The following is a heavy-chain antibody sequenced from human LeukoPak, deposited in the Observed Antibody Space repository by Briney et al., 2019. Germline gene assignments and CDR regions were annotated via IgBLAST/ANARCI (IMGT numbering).Heavy chain of an antibody. CDR2: ISSDGGST. V-gene: IGHV3-64*01. J-gene: IGHJ3*01. CDR3: ARVAYYRVTADQITDAFDV. Sequence: GSLILSCAASGFTFSSYPMHWGRQAPGKGLEYVSAISSDGGSTYYANSVKGRFTISRDNSRSTLYLQMNSLRAEDTAVYFCARVAYYRVTADQITDAFDVWGHGTVVTVSS. D-gene: IGHD2-21*02. CDR1: GFTFSSYP.